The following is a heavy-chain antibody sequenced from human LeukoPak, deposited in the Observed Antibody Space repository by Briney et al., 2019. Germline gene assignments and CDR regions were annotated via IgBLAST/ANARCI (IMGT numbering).Heavy chain of an antibody. CDR1: GFTFSDYA. V-gene: IGHV3-30-3*01. CDR3: VRGRYYYDSSGYLDY. D-gene: IGHD3-22*01. Sequence: GGSLRLSCAASGFTFSDYAMHWVRQAPGKGLEWVALISYCGSDKYYADSVKGRFTISRDNSKNTLYLQMNSLRTEDTTVYYCVRGRYYYDSSGYLDYWGQGTLVTVSS. J-gene: IGHJ4*02. CDR2: ISYCGSDK.